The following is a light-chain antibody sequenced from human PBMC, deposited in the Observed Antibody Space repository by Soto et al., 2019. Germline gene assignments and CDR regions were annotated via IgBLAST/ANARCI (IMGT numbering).Light chain of an antibody. Sequence: DVVMTQSPLSLPVTLGQPASISCRSSESLIHSDGSTYLSWFQQRPGQSPRRLIYEVSDRDSGVPDRFSGSGSGTDFTLKISRVEAEDVGVYYWMQGTHWPWTFGQGNEVEIK. CDR2: EVS. CDR3: MQGTHWPWT. J-gene: IGKJ1*01. V-gene: IGKV2-30*02. CDR1: ESLIHSDGSTY.